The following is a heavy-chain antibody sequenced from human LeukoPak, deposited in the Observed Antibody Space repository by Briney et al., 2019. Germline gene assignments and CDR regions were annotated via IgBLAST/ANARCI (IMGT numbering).Heavy chain of an antibody. CDR3: ARGTSGTTSDY. D-gene: IGHD1-1*01. J-gene: IGHJ4*02. CDR2: IYWNDAK. Sequence: SGPTLVKPTQTLTLTCTFSGFSLSTSGVGVGWIRQPPGKALEWLAVIYWNDAKRYSPSLKSRLTITKDTSKNQVVLTMTNMDPVDTATYYCARGTSGTTSDYWGQGTLVTVSS. V-gene: IGHV2-5*01. CDR1: GFSLSTSGVG.